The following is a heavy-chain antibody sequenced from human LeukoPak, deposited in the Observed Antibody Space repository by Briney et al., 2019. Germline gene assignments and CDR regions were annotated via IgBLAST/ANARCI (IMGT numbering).Heavy chain of an antibody. D-gene: IGHD6-25*01. CDR3: ASTYSSENDAFDI. V-gene: IGHV5-51*01. CDR2: IYPGDSDT. CDR1: GSSFTSYW. J-gene: IGHJ3*02. Sequence: GESLKIFCKGSGSSFTSYWIGWVRQMPGKGLEWLGIIYPGDSDTRYSPSFQGQVTISADKSISTAYLQWSSLKASDTAMYYCASTYSSENDAFDIWGQGTMVTVSS.